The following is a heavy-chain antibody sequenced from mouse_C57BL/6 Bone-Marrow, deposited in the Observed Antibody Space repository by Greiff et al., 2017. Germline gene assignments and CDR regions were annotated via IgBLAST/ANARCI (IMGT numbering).Heavy chain of an antibody. CDR3: ARLPYYYGSSYGWFAY. J-gene: IGHJ3*01. Sequence: EVKLMESGGDLVKPGGSLKLSCAASGFTFSSYGMSWVRQTPDKRLEWVATISSGGSYTYYPDRVKGRFTISRDNAKNTLYLQMSSLKSEDTAMYYCARLPYYYGSSYGWFAYWGQGTLVTVSA. CDR2: ISSGGSYT. D-gene: IGHD1-1*01. V-gene: IGHV5-6*01. CDR1: GFTFSSYG.